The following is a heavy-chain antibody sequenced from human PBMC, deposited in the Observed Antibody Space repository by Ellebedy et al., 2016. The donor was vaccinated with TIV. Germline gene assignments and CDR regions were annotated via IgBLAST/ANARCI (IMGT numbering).Heavy chain of an antibody. Sequence: SETLSLXXTVSDGSISSFHWSWIRQPPGMGLEWLGCIYHTGGTNYNPSLESRITISLDTSKNQFSLRLTSVTAADTAVYYCAREQWQGTWGQGTLVTVSS. J-gene: IGHJ4*02. CDR3: AREQWQGT. D-gene: IGHD6-19*01. CDR1: DGSISSFH. CDR2: IYHTGGT. V-gene: IGHV4-59*01.